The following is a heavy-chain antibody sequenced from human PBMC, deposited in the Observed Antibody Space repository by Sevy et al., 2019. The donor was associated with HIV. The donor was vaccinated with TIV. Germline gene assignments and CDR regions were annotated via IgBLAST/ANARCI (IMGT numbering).Heavy chain of an antibody. Sequence: SGPTLVNPTQTLTLTCTFSGFSLSTSGVGVGWIRQPPGKALEWLALISWNDDKRYSPSLKSRLTISKDTSKNQVVLTMTNMDPVDTATYYCAHRRGYDFWSGYYRVDWFDPWGQGTQVTVSS. D-gene: IGHD3-3*01. CDR1: GFSLSTSGVG. CDR3: AHRRGYDFWSGYYRVDWFDP. CDR2: ISWNDDK. V-gene: IGHV2-5*01. J-gene: IGHJ5*02.